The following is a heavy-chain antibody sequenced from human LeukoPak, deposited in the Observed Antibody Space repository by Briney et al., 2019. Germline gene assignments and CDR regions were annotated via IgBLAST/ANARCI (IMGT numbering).Heavy chain of an antibody. D-gene: IGHD2/OR15-2a*01. CDR3: ARGKTSQNIVTRKTYNWFDP. CDR1: GFTFSSYN. J-gene: IGHJ5*02. V-gene: IGHV3-21*01. CDR2: ISSSSDYI. Sequence: GGSLRLSCAASGFTFSSYNMNWVRQAPGRGLEWVSSISSSSDYIYYADSVKGRFTISRDNAKNSLYLQMKSLRAEDTAVYYCARGKTSQNIVTRKTYNWFDPWGQGTLVTVSS.